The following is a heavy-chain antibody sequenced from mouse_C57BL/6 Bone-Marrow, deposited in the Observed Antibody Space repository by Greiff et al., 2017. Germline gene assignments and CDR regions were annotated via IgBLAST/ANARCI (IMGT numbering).Heavy chain of an antibody. D-gene: IGHD3-2*02. Sequence: VQLQQSGAELVKPGASVKLSCTASGFNIKDYYMHWVKQRTEQGLEWIGRIDPEDGETKYAPKFQGKATITADTSSNTAYRQLSSLTSEDTAVYYCAPRTAQATYYFDYWGQGTTLTVSS. J-gene: IGHJ2*01. V-gene: IGHV14-2*01. CDR1: GFNIKDYY. CDR2: IDPEDGET. CDR3: APRTAQATYYFDY.